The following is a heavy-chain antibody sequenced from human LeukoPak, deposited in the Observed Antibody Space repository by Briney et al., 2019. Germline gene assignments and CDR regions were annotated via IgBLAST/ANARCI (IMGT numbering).Heavy chain of an antibody. CDR3: AKNGGLAVAGTRYDY. V-gene: IGHV3-23*01. Sequence: PGGSLRLSCAASGFTFSSYAMSWVRQAPGKGLEWVSAISGSGGSTYYADSVKGRFTISRDNSKNTLYLQMNSLRAEDTAVYYCAKNGGLAVAGTRYDYWGQGTLVTVSS. J-gene: IGHJ4*02. CDR1: GFTFSSYA. D-gene: IGHD6-19*01. CDR2: ISGSGGST.